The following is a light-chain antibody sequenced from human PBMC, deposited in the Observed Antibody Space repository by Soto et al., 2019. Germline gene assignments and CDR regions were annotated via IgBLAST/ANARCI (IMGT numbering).Light chain of an antibody. CDR2: DAS. CDR3: QQRSNWPVT. V-gene: IGKV3-11*01. Sequence: EIVLTQSPATLSLSPGERATISCRAIQIVMTYLAWYQQKPGQAPRLLIYDASNRAAGIPARFSGSGSGTDFTLTISSLEPEDFAVYYCQQRSNWPVTFGQGTKV. CDR1: QIVMTY. J-gene: IGKJ1*01.